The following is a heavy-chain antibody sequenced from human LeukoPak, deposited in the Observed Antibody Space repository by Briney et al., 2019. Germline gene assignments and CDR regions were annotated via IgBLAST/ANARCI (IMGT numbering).Heavy chain of an antibody. J-gene: IGHJ4*02. CDR3: ARGLFSDTAMVPLGFDY. D-gene: IGHD5-18*01. CDR2: IWYDGSNK. CDR1: GFTFSSYS. Sequence: GGSLRLSCAASGFTFSSYSMNWVRQAPGKGLEWVAVIWYDGSNKYYADSVKGRFTISRDNSKNTLYLQMNSLRAEDTAVYYCARGLFSDTAMVPLGFDYWGQGTLVTVSS. V-gene: IGHV3-33*08.